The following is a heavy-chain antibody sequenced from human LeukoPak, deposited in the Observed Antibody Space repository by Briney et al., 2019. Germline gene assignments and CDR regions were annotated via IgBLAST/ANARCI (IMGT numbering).Heavy chain of an antibody. J-gene: IGHJ4*02. CDR3: ARDMWGTFDY. D-gene: IGHD7-27*01. Sequence: GGSLRLSCAASGLTFRDFWMHWVRQAPGKGPVWVSRMSPDGSDTKYADSVKGRFTISRDNAENTMYLRMSSLRAEDTAVYYCARDMWGTFDYWGQGALVTVSS. V-gene: IGHV3-74*03. CDR1: GLTFRDFW. CDR2: MSPDGSDT.